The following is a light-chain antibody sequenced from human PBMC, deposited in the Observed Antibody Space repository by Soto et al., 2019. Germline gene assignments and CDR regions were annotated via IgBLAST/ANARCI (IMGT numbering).Light chain of an antibody. CDR2: EVT. CDR1: RSDVGEYDY. CDR3: SSYAGNNTLV. V-gene: IGLV2-8*01. J-gene: IGLJ2*01. Sequence: QSVLTQPPSASGSPGESVTISCTGTRSDVGEYDYVSWYQQHPGKAPKLVIYEVTKRPSGVPDRFSGSKSGNTASLTVSGLQPEDEGDYYCSSYAGNNTLVFGGGTQLTVL.